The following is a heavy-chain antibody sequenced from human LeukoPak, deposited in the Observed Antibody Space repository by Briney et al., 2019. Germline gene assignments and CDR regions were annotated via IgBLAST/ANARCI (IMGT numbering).Heavy chain of an antibody. CDR3: ARVGRRAPIDY. J-gene: IGHJ4*02. CDR2: ISAYNGNT. Sequence: ASVKVSCKASGYTFTSYYMHWVRQAPGQGLEWMGWISAYNGNTNYAQKLQGRVTMTTDTSTSTAYMELRSLRSDDTAVYYCARVGRRAPIDYWGQGTLVTVSS. V-gene: IGHV1-18*04. CDR1: GYTFTSYY.